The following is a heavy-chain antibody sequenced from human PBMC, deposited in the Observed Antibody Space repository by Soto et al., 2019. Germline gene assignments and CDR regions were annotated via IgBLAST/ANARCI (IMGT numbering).Heavy chain of an antibody. J-gene: IGHJ4*02. CDR3: ANEMIASTLADVVDY. V-gene: IGHV3-23*01. CDR2: ISGSGGRT. Sequence: EVQLLESGGGLIQPGGSLRLPCEASGFTFSNYGMTWVRLAPGKGLEWVSTISGSGGRTFYADPVKGRFTISRDNSKNTLYLQMNSLRGEDTAVDYCANEMIASTLADVVDYWGLGTLVTVSS. CDR1: GFTFSNYG. D-gene: IGHD2-21*01.